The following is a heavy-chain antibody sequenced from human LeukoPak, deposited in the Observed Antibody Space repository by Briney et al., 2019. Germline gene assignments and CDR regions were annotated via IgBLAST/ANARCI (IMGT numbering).Heavy chain of an antibody. CDR3: TKDAPGGIDH. CDR1: GFIFNTSD. CDR2: ITSNGGST. V-gene: IGHV3-64D*09. Sequence: QPGGSLRLSCSASGFIFNTSDMHLVRQAPGKGLEYVSVITSNGGSTYYVDSVKGRFTISRDNSKNTLYLQMSSLRTEDTAVYYFTKDAPGGIDHWGQGTLVTVSS. D-gene: IGHD3-16*01. J-gene: IGHJ4*02.